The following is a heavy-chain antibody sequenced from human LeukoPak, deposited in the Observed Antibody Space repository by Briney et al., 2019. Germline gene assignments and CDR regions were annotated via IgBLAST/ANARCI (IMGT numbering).Heavy chain of an antibody. Sequence: PSETLSLTCTVSGGSISSYYWSWIRQPPGKGLEWIGYIYSSGSTNYSPSLKSRVTISVDTSKNQFSLKLYSVTAADTAVYYCAGRYSGYGNAFDIWDQGTMVTVSS. J-gene: IGHJ3*02. CDR3: AGRYSGYGNAFDI. CDR1: GGSISSYY. CDR2: IYSSGST. D-gene: IGHD5-12*01. V-gene: IGHV4-59*08.